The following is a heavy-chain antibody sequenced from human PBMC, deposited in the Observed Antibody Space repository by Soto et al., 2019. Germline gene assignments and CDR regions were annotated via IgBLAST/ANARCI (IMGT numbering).Heavy chain of an antibody. D-gene: IGHD1-26*01. CDR1: ESIFRGHG. J-gene: IGHJ4*02. Sequence: QVLLVESGGGVVQPGRSLRLSCAASESIFRGHGMHWVRQAPGKGLEWVAIIRFDGSNINYADFVMGRFTISRDNSKNMLYLEMNSLRVEDTAVYYCARDGVDATTFWGYLDYWGQGTLGTVSS. CDR2: IRFDGSNI. CDR3: ARDGVDATTFWGYLDY. V-gene: IGHV3-33*01.